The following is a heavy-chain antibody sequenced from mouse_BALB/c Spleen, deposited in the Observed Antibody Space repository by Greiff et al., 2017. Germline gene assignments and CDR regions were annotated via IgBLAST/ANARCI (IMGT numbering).Heavy chain of an antibody. CDR1: GFTFSSFG. Sequence: EVKLQESGGGLVQPGGSRKLSCAASGFTFSSFGMHWVRQAPEKGLEWVAYISSGSSTIYYADTVKGRFTISRDNPKNTLFLQMTSLRSEDTAMYYCARAYYSNYDNVYYAMDYWGQGTSVTVSS. V-gene: IGHV5-17*02. D-gene: IGHD2-5*01. J-gene: IGHJ4*01. CDR2: ISSGSSTI. CDR3: ARAYYSNYDNVYYAMDY.